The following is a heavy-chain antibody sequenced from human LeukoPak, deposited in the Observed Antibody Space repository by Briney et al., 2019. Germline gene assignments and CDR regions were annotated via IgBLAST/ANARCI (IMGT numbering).Heavy chain of an antibody. CDR1: GGSISSYY. D-gene: IGHD6-19*01. J-gene: IGHJ4*02. V-gene: IGHV4-59*01. CDR3: ARARIAVADPFDY. Sequence: SETLSLTCTVSGGSISSYYWSWIRQPPGKGLEWIRYIYYSGSTNYNPSLKSRVTISVDTSKNQFSLKLSSVTAADTAVYYCARARIAVADPFDYWGQGTLVTVSS. CDR2: IYYSGST.